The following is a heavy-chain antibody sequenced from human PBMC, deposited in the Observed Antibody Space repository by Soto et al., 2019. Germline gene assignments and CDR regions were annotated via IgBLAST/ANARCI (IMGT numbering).Heavy chain of an antibody. J-gene: IGHJ4*02. CDR2: MYYSGST. Sequence: SETLSLTCTVSGGSISSSNYHWGWIRQPPGKGLEWIGSMYYSGSTYYNPSLKSRVTISVDTSKNQFSLKLTSVTAADTAVYHCARHVSHSPPGSWGQGTLVT. V-gene: IGHV4-39*01. D-gene: IGHD1-26*01. CDR1: GGSISSSNYH. CDR3: ARHVSHSPPGS.